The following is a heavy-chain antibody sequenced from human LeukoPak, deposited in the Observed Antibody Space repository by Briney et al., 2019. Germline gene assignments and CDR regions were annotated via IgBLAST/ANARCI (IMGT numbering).Heavy chain of an antibody. Sequence: SVKVSCKASGGTFSSYAISWVRQAPGQGLEWMGGIIPIFGTANYAQKFQGRVTITADKSTSTAYMELSSLRSEDTAVYYCASQLRGYYYYYMDVWGKGTTVTVSS. J-gene: IGHJ6*03. CDR3: ASQLRGYYYYYMDV. CDR1: GGTFSSYA. V-gene: IGHV1-69*06. D-gene: IGHD5-24*01. CDR2: IIPIFGTA.